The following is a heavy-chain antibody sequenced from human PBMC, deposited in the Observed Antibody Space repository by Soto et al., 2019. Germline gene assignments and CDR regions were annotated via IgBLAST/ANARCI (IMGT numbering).Heavy chain of an antibody. D-gene: IGHD6-13*01. J-gene: IGHJ5*02. CDR3: ARRERAAGTDWWFDP. Sequence: PAETLSLTCTVSGGSICSSSFHWGWIRQPPGKGLEWIGSIYYSGSTYYSPSLKSRVTISVDTSKNQFSLKLSSVTAADTAVYYCARRERAAGTDWWFDPWGQGTLVTAPQ. CDR1: GGSICSSSFH. CDR2: IYYSGST. V-gene: IGHV4-39*01.